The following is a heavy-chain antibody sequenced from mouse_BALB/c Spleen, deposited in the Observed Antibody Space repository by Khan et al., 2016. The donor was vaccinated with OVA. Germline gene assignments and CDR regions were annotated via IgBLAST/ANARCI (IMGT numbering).Heavy chain of an antibody. J-gene: IGHJ3*01. CDR1: GFTFSSYS. V-gene: IGHV5-6*01. CDR3: AEHLTCSFAY. CDR2: ISSGGDYT. Sequence: EVQLVESGGDLVKPGGSLKLSCAASGFTFSSYSMSWVRQTPDKRLEWVASISSGGDYTYYPDSVKGRFTISRDNAKNTLYLQMSDLKSEDTAMXYCAEHLTCSFAYWGQGTLVTVSA.